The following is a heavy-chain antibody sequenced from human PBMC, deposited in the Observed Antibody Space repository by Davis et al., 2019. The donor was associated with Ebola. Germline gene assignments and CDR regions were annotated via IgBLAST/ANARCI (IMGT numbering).Heavy chain of an antibody. J-gene: IGHJ4*02. V-gene: IGHV3-9*01. CDR2: ISWNGGSI. CDR3: ARDVGGRAGY. Sequence: SLKISCAASGFTFDDYAMHWVRQRPGKGLEWVSGISWNGGSIGYADSVEGRFTISRDNAKNTLFLQMKSLRADDTAVYYCARDVGGRAGYWGQGTLVTVSS. CDR1: GFTFDDYA.